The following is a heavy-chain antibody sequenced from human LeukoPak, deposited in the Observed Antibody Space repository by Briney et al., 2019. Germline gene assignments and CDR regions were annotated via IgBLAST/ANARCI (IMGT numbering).Heavy chain of an antibody. CDR2: INPNSGGT. V-gene: IGHV1-2*02. J-gene: IGHJ5*02. D-gene: IGHD2-2*02. CDR3: ARGPGAIQRRRRDWFDP. CDR1: GYTFTAYY. Sequence: GASVKVSCKASGYTFTAYYMHWVRQAPGQGLEWMGWINPNSGGTVYAQNFQGRVTMTRDTSISTAYMELNRLRSDDTAVYYCARGPGAIQRRRRDWFDPWGQGTLVTVSS.